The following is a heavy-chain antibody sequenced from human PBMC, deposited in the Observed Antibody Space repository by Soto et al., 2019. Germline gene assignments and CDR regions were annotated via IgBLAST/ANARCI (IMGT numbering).Heavy chain of an antibody. J-gene: IGHJ4*02. V-gene: IGHV4-39*01. CDR1: GGSISSSSYY. CDR2: IYYSGST. D-gene: IGHD3-3*01. CDR3: ARARFLEWLFPYYFDY. Sequence: SETLSLTCTVSGGSISSSSYYWGWIRQPPGKGLEWIGSIYYSGSTYYNPSLKSRVTISVDTSKNQFSLKLSSVTAADTAVYYCARARFLEWLFPYYFDYWDQGTLVPVS.